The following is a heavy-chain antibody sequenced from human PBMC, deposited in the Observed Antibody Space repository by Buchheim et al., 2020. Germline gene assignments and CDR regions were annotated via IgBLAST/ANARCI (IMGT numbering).Heavy chain of an antibody. Sequence: QLQLQESGSGLVKPSQTLSVTCTVSGGSISNGGFSWNWIRQPPGKGLEWIGCIYYSGDSYYNPSLKRRVPMSVDGSKNQFSLRLTSVTAADAAVYYCVKGSGIYYHLMDVWGQGTT. CDR2: IYYSGDS. CDR3: VKGSGIYYHLMDV. D-gene: IGHD6-13*01. CDR1: GGSISNGGFS. J-gene: IGHJ6*02. V-gene: IGHV4-30-2*01.